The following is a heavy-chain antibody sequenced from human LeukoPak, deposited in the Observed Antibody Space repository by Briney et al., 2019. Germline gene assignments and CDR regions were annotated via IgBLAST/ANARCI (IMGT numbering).Heavy chain of an antibody. D-gene: IGHD1-1*01. Sequence: GGSLRLSSAASGSTFSSYWMHWVRQGPGKGLVWVARINGDESRTTYADSVRDRFTISRDNAKNTLYLQMNSLRAEDTAVYYCVRGQLERPFDFYYGMDVWGKGTTVTVSS. J-gene: IGHJ6*04. CDR1: GSTFSSYW. CDR3: VRGQLERPFDFYYGMDV. V-gene: IGHV3-74*01. CDR2: INGDESRT.